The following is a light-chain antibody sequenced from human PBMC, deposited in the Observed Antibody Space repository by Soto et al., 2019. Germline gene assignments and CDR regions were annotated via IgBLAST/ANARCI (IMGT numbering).Light chain of an antibody. J-gene: IGLJ2*01. CDR3: GTWDSSLTVVI. V-gene: IGLV1-51*01. CDR1: ISNIGNNF. Sequence: QAVLTQPHSVAAAPGQKVTITCSRSISNIGNNFVSWYQQLPGTAPKLLIYDNNKRPSGIPDRFSGSKSGTSATLGITGLQTGDEADYYCGTWDSSLTVVIFGGGTQLTVL. CDR2: DNN.